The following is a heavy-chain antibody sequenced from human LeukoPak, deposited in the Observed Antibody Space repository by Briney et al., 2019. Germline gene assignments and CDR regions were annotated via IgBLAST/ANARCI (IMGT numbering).Heavy chain of an antibody. CDR2: IYGDGNT. J-gene: IGHJ4*02. V-gene: IGHV3-53*01. CDR1: GFTVSSNY. D-gene: IGHD6-13*01. Sequence: GGSLRLSCAASGFTVSSNYMSWVRQAPGKGLEWVSIIYGDGNTDYADSVKGRFTISRDNSKNTVYLQMNSLRAEDTAVYYCARVDGSWYFLDYWGQGTLVTVSS. CDR3: ARVDGSWYFLDY.